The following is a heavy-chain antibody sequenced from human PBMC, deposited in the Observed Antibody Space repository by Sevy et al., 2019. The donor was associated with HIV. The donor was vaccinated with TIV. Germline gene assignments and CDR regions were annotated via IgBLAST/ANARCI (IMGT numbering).Heavy chain of an antibody. CDR1: GFTFSSYS. J-gene: IGHJ5*02. D-gene: IGHD2-15*01. CDR3: ARDLYCSGGSCSKNNWFDP. V-gene: IGHV3-48*02. Sequence: GGSLRLSCAASGFTFSSYSMNWVRQAPGKGLEWVSYISSSSSTIYYADSMKGRFTISRDNAKNSLYLQMNSLRDEDTAVYYCARDLYCSGGSCSKNNWFDPWGQGTLVTVSS. CDR2: ISSSSSTI.